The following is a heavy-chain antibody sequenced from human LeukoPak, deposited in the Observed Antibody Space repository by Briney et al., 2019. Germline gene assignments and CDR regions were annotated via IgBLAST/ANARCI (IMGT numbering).Heavy chain of an antibody. CDR3: ARGGVSGGFDY. CDR2: IKSDGSRT. CDR1: GFTFSTYW. V-gene: IGHV3-74*01. D-gene: IGHD2-15*01. Sequence: PGRSLRLSCAASGFTFSTYWMQWVRQAPGKGLVGVSGIKSDGSRTTYADSVKGRFTISRDNAKNTLNLQLNSLRPDDTAVYFCARGGVSGGFDYWGQGTLVTVSS. J-gene: IGHJ4*02.